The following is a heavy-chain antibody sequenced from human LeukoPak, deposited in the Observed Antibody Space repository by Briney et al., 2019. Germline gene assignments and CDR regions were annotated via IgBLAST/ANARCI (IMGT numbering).Heavy chain of an antibody. CDR3: ARVGVTGGAYYFDY. Sequence: SETLSLTCTVSGGSISSYYWSWIRQPPGKGLEWIGYIYYSGSTNYNPSLKSRVTISVDTSKNQFSLKLSSVTAADTAVYYCARVGVTGGAYYFDYWGQGTLVTVSS. J-gene: IGHJ4*02. CDR2: IYYSGST. D-gene: IGHD7-27*01. V-gene: IGHV4-59*01. CDR1: GGSISSYY.